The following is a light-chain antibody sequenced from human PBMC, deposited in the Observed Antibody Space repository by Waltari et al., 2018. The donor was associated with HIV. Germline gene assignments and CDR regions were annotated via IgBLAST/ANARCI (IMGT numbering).Light chain of an antibody. V-gene: IGKV4-1*01. CDR1: QSLFYSSNSRNY. CDR3: HQYYTAPYT. J-gene: IGKJ2*01. Sequence: DIVMTQSPDSLPVSLGERAAITCKSSQSLFYSSNSRNYLSWYQQKQGQPPKLLIYWASPRESGVPDRFSGSGSGTDFTLTISSLQAEDVAVYFCHQYYTAPYTFGQGTHLEIK. CDR2: WAS.